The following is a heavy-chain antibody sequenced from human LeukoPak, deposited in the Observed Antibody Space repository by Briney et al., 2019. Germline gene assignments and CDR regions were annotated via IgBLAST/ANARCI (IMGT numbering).Heavy chain of an antibody. CDR3: AKDYPQNTYYYDSSGYGDAFDI. CDR2: ISGSGGST. J-gene: IGHJ3*02. Sequence: GGSLRLSCAASGFTFSSYDMHWVRQAPGKGLEWVSAISGSGGSTYYADSVKGRFTISRDNSKNTLYLQMNSLRAEDTAVYYCAKDYPQNTYYYDSSGYGDAFDIWGQGTMVTVSS. CDR1: GFTFSSYD. V-gene: IGHV3-23*01. D-gene: IGHD3-22*01.